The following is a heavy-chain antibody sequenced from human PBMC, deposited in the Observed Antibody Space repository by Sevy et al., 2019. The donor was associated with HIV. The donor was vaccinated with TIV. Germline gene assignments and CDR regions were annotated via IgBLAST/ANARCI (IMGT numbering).Heavy chain of an antibody. CDR2: IYYSGST. CDR3: ARGRSGSYHPHFDY. D-gene: IGHD1-26*01. J-gene: IGHJ4*02. V-gene: IGHV4-61*01. Sequence: SETLSLTCTVSGGSVSSGSYYWSWIRQPPGKGLEWIGYIYYSGSTNYNPSLKSRVTISVDTSKNQLSLKLSSVTAADTAVYYCARGRSGSYHPHFDYWGQGTLVTVSS. CDR1: GGSVSSGSYY.